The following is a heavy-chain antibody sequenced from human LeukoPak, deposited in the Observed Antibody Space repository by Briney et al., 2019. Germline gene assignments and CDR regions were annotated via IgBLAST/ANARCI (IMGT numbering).Heavy chain of an antibody. CDR1: GFTFSSYW. D-gene: IGHD1-14*01. CDR2: INGDGSRT. Sequence: GGSLRLSCAASGFTFSSYWMHWVRQAPGKGLVWVSRINGDGSRTNYADSVKGRFTISRDNAENTLYLQINSLKAEDTAVYYCATGYKRGGPYYFDYWGQGTLVTVSS. J-gene: IGHJ4*02. CDR3: ATGYKRGGPYYFDY. V-gene: IGHV3-74*01.